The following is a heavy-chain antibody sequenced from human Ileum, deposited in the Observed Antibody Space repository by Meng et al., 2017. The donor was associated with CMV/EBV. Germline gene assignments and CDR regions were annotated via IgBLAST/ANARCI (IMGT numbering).Heavy chain of an antibody. V-gene: IGHV4-39*02. CDR1: GGTVRVDCIC. J-gene: IGHJ4*02. Sequence: VSGGTVRVDCICWGCYGQSTGKGLVSIGSIDFTEANYYGPSHKRRATISVNSSKNHFSLRLTSMTAANTTVYYGAGRVAGLGANFDSWGQGTLVTVSS. D-gene: IGHD4/OR15-4a*01. CDR3: AGRVAGLGANFDS. CDR2: IDFTEAN.